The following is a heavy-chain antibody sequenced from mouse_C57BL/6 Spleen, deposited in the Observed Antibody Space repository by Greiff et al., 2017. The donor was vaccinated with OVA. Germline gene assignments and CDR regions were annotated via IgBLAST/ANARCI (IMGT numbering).Heavy chain of an antibody. J-gene: IGHJ2*01. Sequence: EVKLVESGGGLVKPGGSLKLSCAASGFTFSSYTMSWVRQTPEKRLEWVATISGGGGNTYYPDSVKGRFTISRDNAKNTLYLQMSSLRSEDTALYYCARQGYDYPFDYWGQGTTLTVSS. CDR1: GFTFSSYT. D-gene: IGHD2-4*01. V-gene: IGHV5-9*01. CDR2: ISGGGGNT. CDR3: ARQGYDYPFDY.